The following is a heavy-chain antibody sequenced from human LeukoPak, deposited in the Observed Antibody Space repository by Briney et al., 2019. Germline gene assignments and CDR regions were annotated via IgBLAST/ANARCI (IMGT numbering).Heavy chain of an antibody. D-gene: IGHD6-19*01. J-gene: IGHJ4*02. CDR1: GFTFSSYA. CDR2: ISYDGSNK. Sequence: GRSLRLSCAASGFTFSSYAMHWVRQAPGKGLEWVAVISYDGSNKYYADSVKGRFTISRDNSKNTLYLQMNSLRAEDTAVYYCASDGAYSSGWPDYWGQGTLVTVSS. V-gene: IGHV3-30-3*01. CDR3: ASDGAYSSGWPDY.